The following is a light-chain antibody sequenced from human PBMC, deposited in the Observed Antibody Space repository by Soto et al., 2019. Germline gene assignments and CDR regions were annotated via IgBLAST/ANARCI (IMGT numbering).Light chain of an antibody. J-gene: IGKJ1*01. CDR2: GAS. CDR3: QQYNNWPRT. CDR1: QSVSNN. Sequence: IGVTQSPGTLSLSPGERATLSCRASQSVSNNYLAWYQQKPGQAPRLLIYGASNRATGIPDRFSGSGSGTDFTLTISSLQFEDFAVYYCQQYNNWPRTFGQGTKVDIK. V-gene: IGKV3D-15*01.